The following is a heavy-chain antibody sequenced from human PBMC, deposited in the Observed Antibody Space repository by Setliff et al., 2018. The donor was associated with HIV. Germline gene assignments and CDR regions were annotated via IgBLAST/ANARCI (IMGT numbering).Heavy chain of an antibody. CDR3: ARAAISTIFGVVKNPHNYYMDV. D-gene: IGHD3-3*01. CDR2: INAGNGNT. V-gene: IGHV1-3*01. CDR1: GYTLTSYA. Sequence: ASVKVSCKASGYTLTSYAMHWVRQAPGQRLEWMGWINAGNGNTKYSQKFQGRVTITRDTSASTAYMELSSLRSEDTAVYYCARAAISTIFGVVKNPHNYYMDVWGKGTTVTVSS. J-gene: IGHJ6*03.